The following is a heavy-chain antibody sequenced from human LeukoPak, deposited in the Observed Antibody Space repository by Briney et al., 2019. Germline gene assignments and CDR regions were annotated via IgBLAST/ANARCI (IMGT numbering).Heavy chain of an antibody. CDR1: VGSISSGNW. CDR3: ATAPILRGEGGEHYKYGMDV. Sequence: SGTLSLTCGVSVGSISSGNWWSWVRQSPGKGPEWIGEIYHNGTPNYNPSLKSRVTISADTFKNHFSLKLTSVTAADTAVYYCATAPILRGEGGEHYKYGMDVWGQGTTVIVSS. V-gene: IGHV4-4*02. D-gene: IGHD2-2*02. CDR2: IYHNGTP. J-gene: IGHJ6*02.